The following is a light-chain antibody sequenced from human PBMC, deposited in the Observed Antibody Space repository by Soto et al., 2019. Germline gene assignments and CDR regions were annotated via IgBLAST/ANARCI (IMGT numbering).Light chain of an antibody. CDR1: SSDVGGYNY. Sequence: QSALTQPASVSGSPGQSITISCTGTSSDVGGYNYVSWYQQHPGKAPKLMIYEVSNRPSGVSNRFSGSKSGNTASLTISGLQAEDEADYYXSSYTSSSTRVXGTGTKLTVL. J-gene: IGLJ1*01. CDR3: SSYTSSSTRV. CDR2: EVS. V-gene: IGLV2-14*01.